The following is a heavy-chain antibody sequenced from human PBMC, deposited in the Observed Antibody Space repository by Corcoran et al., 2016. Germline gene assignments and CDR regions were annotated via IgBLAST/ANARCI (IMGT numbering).Heavy chain of an antibody. CDR3: ARAPGGNWNYAGWYFDY. CDR1: GYTFTSYY. Sequence: QVQLVQSGAEVKKPGASVKVSCKASGYTFTSYYMHWVRQAPGQGLEWMGIINPSGGSTSYAQKFQGRVTMTRDTSTNTVYMELSSLRSEDTAVYYCARAPGGNWNYAGWYFDYWGQGTLVTVSS. CDR2: INPSGGST. D-gene: IGHD1-7*01. J-gene: IGHJ4*02. V-gene: IGHV1-46*01.